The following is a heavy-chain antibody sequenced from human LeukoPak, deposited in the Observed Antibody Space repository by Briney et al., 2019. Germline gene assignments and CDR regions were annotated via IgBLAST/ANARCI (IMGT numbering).Heavy chain of an antibody. D-gene: IGHD6-13*01. V-gene: IGHV1-8*01. CDR1: GYTFTSYD. CDR3: ARGAGSSWTFDY. J-gene: IGHJ4*02. Sequence: ASVTVSCKASGYTFTSYDINWVRQATGQGLEWMGWMNPNSGNIGYAQKFQGRVTMTRNTSISTAYTELSSLRSEDTAVYYCARGAGSSWTFDYWGQGTLVTVSS. CDR2: MNPNSGNI.